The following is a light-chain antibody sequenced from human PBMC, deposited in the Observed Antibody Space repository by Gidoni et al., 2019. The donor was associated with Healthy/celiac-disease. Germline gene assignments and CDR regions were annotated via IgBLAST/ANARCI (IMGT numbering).Light chain of an antibody. CDR2: GAS. Sequence: EIVMTQSPATLSVSPGERATLSCRASQSIGSNLAWYQQKPGQAPRLLIYGASTRATGIPARFSGSGSGTAFTLTISSLRSEDLAVYYCQQYNNWPSLTFGGGTKVEI. V-gene: IGKV3D-15*01. CDR1: QSIGSN. J-gene: IGKJ4*01. CDR3: QQYNNWPSLT.